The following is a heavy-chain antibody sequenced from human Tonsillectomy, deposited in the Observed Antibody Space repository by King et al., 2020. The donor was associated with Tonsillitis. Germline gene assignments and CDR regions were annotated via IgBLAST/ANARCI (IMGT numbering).Heavy chain of an antibody. CDR3: ERYNYYDTDFDY. CDR2: IYYSGST. CDR1: GGSISSYY. V-gene: IGHV4-59*08. Sequence: QLQESGPGLVKPSETLSLTCTVSGGSISSYYWSWIRQPPGKGLEWIGYIYYSGSTNYNPSLKSRVTISVDTSKNQFSLKLSSVTAADTAVYYCERYNYYDTDFDYWGQGTLVTVSS. D-gene: IGHD3-22*01. J-gene: IGHJ4*02.